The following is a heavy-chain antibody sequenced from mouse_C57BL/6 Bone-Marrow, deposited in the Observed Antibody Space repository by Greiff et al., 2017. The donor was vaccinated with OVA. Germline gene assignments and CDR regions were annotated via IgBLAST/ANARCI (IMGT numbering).Heavy chain of an antibody. V-gene: IGHV1-42*01. CDR2: INPSTGGT. J-gene: IGHJ2*01. CDR1: GYSFTGYY. CDR3: ARWTVVESCCCDY. D-gene: IGHD1-1*01. Sequence: EVQLQQSGPELVKPGASVKISCKASGYSFTGYYMNWVKQSPEKSLEWIGEINPSTGGTTYNQKFKAKATLTVDKSSSTAYMQLKSLTSEDSAVYYGARWTVVESCCCDYWGQGTTLTVSS.